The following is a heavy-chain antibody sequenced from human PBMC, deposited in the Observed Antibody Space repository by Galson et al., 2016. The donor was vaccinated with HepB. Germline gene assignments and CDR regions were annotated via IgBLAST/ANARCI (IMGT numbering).Heavy chain of an antibody. V-gene: IGHV3-48*02. D-gene: IGHD6-19*01. J-gene: IGHJ4*02. CDR3: VKGAGTIDY. CDR2: TSSSSNSM. Sequence: SLRLSCAASGFIFNSYSMNWVRQAPGKGLEWISYTSSSSNSMYYADSVKSRFTISRDNAKNSLYLQMNSLRDEDTAVYYCVKGAGTIDYWGQGTLVTVSS. CDR1: GFIFNSYS.